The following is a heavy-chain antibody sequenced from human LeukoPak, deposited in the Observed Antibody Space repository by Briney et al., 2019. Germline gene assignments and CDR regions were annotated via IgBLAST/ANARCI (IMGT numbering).Heavy chain of an antibody. CDR1: GASIGSYY. V-gene: IGHV4-59*08. D-gene: IGHD6-19*01. Sequence: PSETLSLTCTVSGASIGSYYWSWIRQPPGKGLEWIGYFDDSGRTNYNPSLKSRVTTSVDTSKKQFSLKLKSVTVADTAVYYCAMGYSSGWYYFDYWGQGTLVTVSS. CDR2: FDDSGRT. J-gene: IGHJ4*02. CDR3: AMGYSSGWYYFDY.